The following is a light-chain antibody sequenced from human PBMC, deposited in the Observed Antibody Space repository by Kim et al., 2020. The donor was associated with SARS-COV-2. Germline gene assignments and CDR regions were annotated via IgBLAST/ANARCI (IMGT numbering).Light chain of an antibody. V-gene: IGLV3-19*01. J-gene: IGLJ2*01. CDR3: NSRDSSGNHLV. CDR2: GKN. CDR1: SLRSYY. Sequence: WGQTVRITCQGDSLRSYYATWYQQKPGQAPVLVIYGKNNRPSGIPDRFSGSSSGKTAALTITGAQAEDEADYYCNSRDSSGNHLVFGGGTQLTVL.